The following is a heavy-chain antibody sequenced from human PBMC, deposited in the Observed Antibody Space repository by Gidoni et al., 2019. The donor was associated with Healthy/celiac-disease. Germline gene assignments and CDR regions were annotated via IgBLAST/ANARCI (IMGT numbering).Heavy chain of an antibody. Sequence: LSLKSRVTISVDTSKNQFSLKLGSVTAADTAVYYCARRGRGSFDYWGQGTLVTVSS. CDR3: ARRGRGSFDY. V-gene: IGHV4-39*01. J-gene: IGHJ4*02.